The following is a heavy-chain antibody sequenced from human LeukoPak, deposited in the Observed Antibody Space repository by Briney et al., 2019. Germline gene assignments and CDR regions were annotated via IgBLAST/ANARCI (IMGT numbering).Heavy chain of an antibody. D-gene: IGHD6-13*01. Sequence: PGGSLRLSCAASGFTFSSYWMSWVRQAPGKGLEWVANIKQDGSEKYYVDSVKGRFTISRDNAKNSLYLQMNSLRAGDTAVYYCAREPGSIAAAGTFDYWGQGTLVTVSS. J-gene: IGHJ4*02. CDR3: AREPGSIAAAGTFDY. CDR1: GFTFSSYW. CDR2: IKQDGSEK. V-gene: IGHV3-7*03.